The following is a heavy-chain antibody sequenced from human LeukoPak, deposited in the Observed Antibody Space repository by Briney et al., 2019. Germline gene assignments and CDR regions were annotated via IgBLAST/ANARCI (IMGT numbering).Heavy chain of an antibody. V-gene: IGHV1-69*13. Sequence: SVKVSCKASGGTFSSYAISWVRQAPGQGLEWMGGIIPIFGTANYAQKFQGRVTITADESTSTAYMELSSLRSEDTAVYYCARTRPYYDILTNAPFDLWGRGTLVTVSS. CDR1: GGTFSSYA. CDR3: ARTRPYYDILTNAPFDL. D-gene: IGHD3-9*01. CDR2: IIPIFGTA. J-gene: IGHJ2*01.